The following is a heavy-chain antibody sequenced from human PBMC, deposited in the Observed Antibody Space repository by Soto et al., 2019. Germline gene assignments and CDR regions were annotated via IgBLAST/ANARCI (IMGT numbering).Heavy chain of an antibody. CDR3: ARNGSGNYYHFDY. V-gene: IGHV3-30*04. CDR2: ISYDGRNK. CDR1: GFTFSNCA. J-gene: IGHJ4*02. Sequence: PGGSLRLSCAASGFTFSNCAMHWVRQAPGKGLEWVAVISYDGRNKYYADSVKGRFTISRDNSKNTLYLQVNSLRADDTAVYYCARNGSGNYYHFDYWGQGTLVTGSS. D-gene: IGHD3-10*01.